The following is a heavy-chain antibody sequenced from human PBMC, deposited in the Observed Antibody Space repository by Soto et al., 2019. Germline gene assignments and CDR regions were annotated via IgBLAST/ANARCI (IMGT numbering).Heavy chain of an antibody. Sequence: QVQLQESGPGLVKPSETLSLTCTVSGGSISSYYWSWIRQPPGKGLEWIGYIYYSGSTNYNPSLKYRVTLSVDTCKTQFSLKLSSVTAADTAVYYCARDILGTNYYYYGMDVWGQGTTVTVSS. CDR2: IYYSGST. CDR3: ARDILGTNYYYYGMDV. J-gene: IGHJ6*02. V-gene: IGHV4-59*01. D-gene: IGHD2-8*01. CDR1: GGSISSYY.